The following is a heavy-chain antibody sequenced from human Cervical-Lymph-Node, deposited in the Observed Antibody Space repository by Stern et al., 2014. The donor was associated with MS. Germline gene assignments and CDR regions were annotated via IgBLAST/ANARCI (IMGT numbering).Heavy chain of an antibody. CDR1: GFTFSSYG. CDR3: ARGHIPYAYNYLFDY. CDR2: AWYDGSTA. Sequence: VQLVQSGGGVVQPGTSLRLSCAAPGFTFSSYGMHWVRQAPGKGLEWAALAWYDGSTAYYTNSVKGRFTISRDNSKNALSLQMNSLTAEDTAVYYCARGHIPYAYNYLFDYWGQGTQVTVSS. J-gene: IGHJ4*02. D-gene: IGHD5-24*01. V-gene: IGHV3-33*01.